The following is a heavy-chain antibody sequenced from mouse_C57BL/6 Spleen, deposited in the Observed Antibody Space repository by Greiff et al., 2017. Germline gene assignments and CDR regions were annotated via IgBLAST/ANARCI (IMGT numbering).Heavy chain of an antibody. CDR1: GFTFSSYG. J-gene: IGHJ3*01. V-gene: IGHV5-6*01. D-gene: IGHD2-5*01. CDR3: ARDSNYGFAY. CDR2: ISSGGSYT. Sequence: EVMLVESGGDLVKPGGSLKLSCAASGFTFSSYGMSWVRQTPDKRLEWVATISSGGSYTYYPDSVKGRFTSSRDNAKKTLYLQMSSLKSEDTAMYYCARDSNYGFAYWGQGTLVTVSA.